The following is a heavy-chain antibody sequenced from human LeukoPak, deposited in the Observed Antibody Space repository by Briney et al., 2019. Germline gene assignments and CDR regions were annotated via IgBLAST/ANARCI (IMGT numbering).Heavy chain of an antibody. D-gene: IGHD6-6*01. J-gene: IGHJ4*02. CDR1: GFTFSSYA. Sequence: GGSLRLSCAASGFTFSSYAMHWVRQAPGKGLEYVSAISSNGGSTYYANSVKGRFTISRDNSKNTLYLQMGSLRAEDMAVYYCARSKTSIAARLDYWGQGTLVTVSS. CDR2: ISSNGGST. CDR3: ARSKTSIAARLDY. V-gene: IGHV3-64*01.